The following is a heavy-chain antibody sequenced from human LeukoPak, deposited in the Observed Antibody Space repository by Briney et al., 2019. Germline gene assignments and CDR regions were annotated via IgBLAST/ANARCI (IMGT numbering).Heavy chain of an antibody. D-gene: IGHD3-22*01. CDR2: IHPSGML. V-gene: IGHV4-31*03. CDR1: GASFNSDDQY. Sequence: SQTLSLTCTVSGASFNSDDQYWNWIRQSPGKGLEWIGSIHPSGMLYNNPSLESRVTMSRDTSKNQFSLKLNSVTAADTAVYFCSRGLDSRKLGYWGQEILVTVSS. J-gene: IGHJ4*02. CDR3: SRGLDSRKLGY.